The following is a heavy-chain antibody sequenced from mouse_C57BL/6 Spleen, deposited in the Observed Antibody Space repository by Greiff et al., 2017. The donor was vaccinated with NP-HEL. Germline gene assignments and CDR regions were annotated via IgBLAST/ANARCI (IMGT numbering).Heavy chain of an antibody. D-gene: IGHD4-1*01. Sequence: VQLQQPGAELVRPGSSVKLSCKASGYTFTSYWMHWVKQRPIQGLEWIGNIDPSDSETHYNQKFKDKATLTVDKSSSTAYIQLSSLTSEDSAVYFCVSSLIGTGFDYWGQRTTLTLSS. J-gene: IGHJ2*01. CDR1: GYTFTSYW. V-gene: IGHV1-52*01. CDR3: VSSLIGTGFDY. CDR2: IDPSDSET.